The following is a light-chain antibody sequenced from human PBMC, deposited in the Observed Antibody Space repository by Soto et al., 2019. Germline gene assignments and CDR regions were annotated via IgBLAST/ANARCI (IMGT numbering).Light chain of an antibody. J-gene: IGKJ1*01. CDR2: GAS. V-gene: IGKV3-15*01. CDR1: QSVSGN. CDR3: QHYHNWPWT. Sequence: EIVMTQSPATLSVSPGERATLSCRASQSVSGNLAWYQQKPGQAPRLLIHGASTRATGISARFSGSGSGTEFTLTISGLQSEDVALYFCQHYHNWPWTFGLGTRVEIK.